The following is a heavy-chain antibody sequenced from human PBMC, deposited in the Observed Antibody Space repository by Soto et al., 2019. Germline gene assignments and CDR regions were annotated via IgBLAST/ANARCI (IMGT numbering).Heavy chain of an antibody. CDR1: GFTFSSYW. CDR3: ARDLSTTLSGYYYYYMDV. D-gene: IGHD2-2*01. CDR2: IKQDGSEK. Sequence: EVQLVESGGGLVQPGGSLRLSCAASGFTFSSYWMSWVRQAPGKGLEWVANIKQDGSEKYYVDSVKGRFTISRDNAKNSLYLQMNSLRAEDTAVYYCARDLSTTLSGYYYYYMDVWGKGTTVTVSS. J-gene: IGHJ6*03. V-gene: IGHV3-7*01.